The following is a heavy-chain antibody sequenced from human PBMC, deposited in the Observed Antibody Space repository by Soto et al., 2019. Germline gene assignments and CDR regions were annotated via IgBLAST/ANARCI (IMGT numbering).Heavy chain of an antibody. Sequence: QVQLVQSGAEVKKPWASVKVSCKASGYTFTSYAISWVRQAPGQGLAWMGWISAYNGNTNYPQKLQGRVTMTTDTTRSPANRALRSLRSEATAAYRCEGDAPPAAHWGQGTLVTVSS. CDR1: GYTFTSYA. CDR3: EGDAPPAAH. J-gene: IGHJ4*02. D-gene: IGHD6-13*01. V-gene: IGHV1-18*01. CDR2: ISAYNGNT.